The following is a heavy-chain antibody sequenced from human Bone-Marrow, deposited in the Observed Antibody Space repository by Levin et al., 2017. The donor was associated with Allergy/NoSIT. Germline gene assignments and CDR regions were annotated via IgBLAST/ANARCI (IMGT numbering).Heavy chain of an antibody. D-gene: IGHD2-15*01. Sequence: GESLKISCKGSGYSFTSYWISWVRQMPGKGLEWMGRIDPSDSYTNYSPSFQGHVTISADKSISTAYLQWSSLKASDTAMYYCARADVVVVAATPEPYYYMDVWGKGTTVTVSS. CDR3: ARADVVVVAATPEPYYYMDV. J-gene: IGHJ6*03. V-gene: IGHV5-10-1*01. CDR1: GYSFTSYW. CDR2: IDPSDSYT.